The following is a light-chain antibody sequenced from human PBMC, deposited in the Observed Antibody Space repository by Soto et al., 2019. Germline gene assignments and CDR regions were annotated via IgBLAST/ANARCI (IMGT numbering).Light chain of an antibody. V-gene: IGKV3-20*01. CDR2: DAS. Sequence: EIVLTPSPGIFSLSPVERASLSCGASQSISSSFLAWYQQKPGQAPRLLIYDASSRATGIPDRFSASGSGTDLTLTISSLEPEDFAVYYCQQYVASPYTFGQGTKVDIK. J-gene: IGKJ2*01. CDR1: QSISSSF. CDR3: QQYVASPYT.